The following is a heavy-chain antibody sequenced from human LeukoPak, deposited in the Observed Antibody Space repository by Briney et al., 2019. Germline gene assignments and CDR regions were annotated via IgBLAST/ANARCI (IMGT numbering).Heavy chain of an antibody. Sequence: SETLSLTCTVSGGSISSYYWSWIRQPPGKGLEWIGYIYYSGSTYYNPSLKSRVTISVDTSKNQFSLKLSSVTAADTAVYYCARDYYDSSGYYGGAFDIWGQGTMVTVSS. J-gene: IGHJ3*02. D-gene: IGHD3-22*01. V-gene: IGHV4-59*12. CDR1: GGSISSYY. CDR3: ARDYYDSSGYYGGAFDI. CDR2: IYYSGST.